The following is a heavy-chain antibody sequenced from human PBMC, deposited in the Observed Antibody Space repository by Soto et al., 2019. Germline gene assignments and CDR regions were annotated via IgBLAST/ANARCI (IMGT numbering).Heavy chain of an antibody. J-gene: IGHJ4*02. CDR3: AKPPDYNWNDY. CDR2: VSGSGGST. Sequence: EVQLLESGGGLVQPGGSLRLSCAASGFTFSSYAMSWVRQAPGKGLEWIPAVSGSGGSTYYADAVKGRFTISRDNSKDTLYLQMNNQRAEDTAVYYCAKPPDYNWNDYWGQGTLVTVSS. D-gene: IGHD1-20*01. CDR1: GFTFSSYA. V-gene: IGHV3-23*01.